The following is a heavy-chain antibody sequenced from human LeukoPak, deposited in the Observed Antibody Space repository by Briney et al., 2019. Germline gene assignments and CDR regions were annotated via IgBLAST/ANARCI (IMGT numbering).Heavy chain of an antibody. CDR3: ATPTGEGPAYCGDNCIEYFQH. V-gene: IGHV3-7*05. D-gene: IGHD2-21*02. CDR1: GFTFSSYW. J-gene: IGHJ1*01. CDR2: IRQGGSEK. Sequence: PGGSLRLSCAASGFTFSSYWMSWVRQAPGKGLEWVANIRQGGSEKYYVDSVKGRFTISRDNSKNTLYLQMNSLRAEDAAVYYCATPTGEGPAYCGDNCIEYFQHWGQGTLVTVSS.